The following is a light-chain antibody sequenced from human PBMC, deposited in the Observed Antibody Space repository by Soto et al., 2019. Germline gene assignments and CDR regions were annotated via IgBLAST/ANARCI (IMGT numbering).Light chain of an antibody. CDR3: CSYALSSTYV. CDR1: GSDVGKYNL. J-gene: IGLJ1*01. Sequence: QSALTQPASVSGSPGQSITISCTGTGSDVGKYNLVSWYQHHPGKAPKLLISEVNQRPSGVSNHFSGSKSGNTASQTITGLQAEDEADYYCCSYALSSTYVFGTGTKLTVL. V-gene: IGLV2-23*02. CDR2: EVN.